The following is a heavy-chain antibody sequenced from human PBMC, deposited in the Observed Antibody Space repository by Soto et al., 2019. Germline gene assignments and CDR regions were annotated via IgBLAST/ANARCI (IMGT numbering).Heavy chain of an antibody. D-gene: IGHD1-26*01. CDR2: INSDGSTT. V-gene: IGHV3-74*01. J-gene: IGHJ3*02. CDR3: ARGVKYSGTYYAAFDI. Sequence: GWSLRLSCAASGFTFSSYWIHWVRQAPGKGLVWVSRINSDGSTTTYADSVKGRFTISRDNAKNTLFLQMNSLRAEDTAVYYCARGVKYSGTYYAAFDIWGQGTMVTVSS. CDR1: GFTFSSYW.